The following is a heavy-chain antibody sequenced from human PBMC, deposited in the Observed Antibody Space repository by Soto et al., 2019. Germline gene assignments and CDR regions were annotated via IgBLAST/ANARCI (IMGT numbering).Heavy chain of an antibody. V-gene: IGHV1-46*01. J-gene: IGHJ6*01. Sequence: GASVKVSCKASGYTFTSYYMHWVRQAPGQGLEWMGRINPSGGSTSYAQKFQGRVTMTRDTSTSTVYMELSSLRSEDTAVYYCARGSPGIAVAATLGYYYYGMGGWQQGTRGTVSS. D-gene: IGHD6-19*01. CDR3: ARGSPGIAVAATLGYYYYGMGG. CDR2: INPSGGST. CDR1: GYTFTSYY.